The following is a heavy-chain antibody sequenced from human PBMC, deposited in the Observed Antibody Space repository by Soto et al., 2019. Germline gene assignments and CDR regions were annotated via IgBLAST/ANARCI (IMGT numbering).Heavy chain of an antibody. V-gene: IGHV4-30-4*01. J-gene: IGHJ5*02. D-gene: IGHD3-22*01. CDR2: IYYSVST. Sequence: SLTCTVSGGSISSGDYYWSWIRQPPGKGLEWIGYIYYSVSTYYNPSLKSRVTISVDTSKNQFSLKLSSVTATDTAADYCARAPRDSITASWFGPWRNGPLVIAS. CDR1: GGSISSGDYY. CDR3: ARAPRDSITASWFGP.